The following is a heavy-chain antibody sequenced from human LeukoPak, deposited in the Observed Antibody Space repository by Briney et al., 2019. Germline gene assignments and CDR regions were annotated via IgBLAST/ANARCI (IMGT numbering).Heavy chain of an antibody. V-gene: IGHV1-69*04. J-gene: IGHJ3*02. CDR3: ARGGTYYYDSSGLI. D-gene: IGHD3-22*01. CDR1: GGTFSSYA. CDR2: IIPILGIA. Sequence: ASVKVSCKASGGTFSSYAISWVRQAPGQGLGWMGRIIPILGIANYAQKFQGRVTITADKSTSTAYMELSSLRSEDTAVYYCARGGTYYYDSSGLIWGQGTMVTVSS.